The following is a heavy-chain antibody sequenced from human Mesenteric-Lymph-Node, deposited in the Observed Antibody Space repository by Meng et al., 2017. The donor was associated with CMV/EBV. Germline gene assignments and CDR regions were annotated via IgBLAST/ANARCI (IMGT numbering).Heavy chain of an antibody. CDR3: ARGRTSNWYTGWFDP. CDR2: IYHSGST. J-gene: IGHJ5*02. CDR1: GGSISSSNW. V-gene: IGHV4-4*02. Sequence: SGGSISSSNWWSWVRQAPGKGVEWIGEIYHSGSTSDNPSLKSRVTISVDKSKNQFSLKLSSVTAADTAIYYCARGRTSNWYTGWFDPWGQGTLVTVSS. D-gene: IGHD4-11*01.